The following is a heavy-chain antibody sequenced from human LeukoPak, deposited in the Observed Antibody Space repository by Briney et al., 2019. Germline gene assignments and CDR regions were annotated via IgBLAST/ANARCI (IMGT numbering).Heavy chain of an antibody. Sequence: NPGGSLRLSCAAFGFTFTDYHMSWIRQAPGKGLECVSYISPGGGSKYFADSVKGRFTISRDNAKNSLYLQMNSLTAEDTAVYYCAGGRDTAVAGPGGCFDYWAQGTLVTVSS. V-gene: IGHV3-11*01. J-gene: IGHJ4*02. D-gene: IGHD6-19*01. CDR2: ISPGGGSK. CDR1: GFTFTDYH. CDR3: AGGRDTAVAGPGGCFDY.